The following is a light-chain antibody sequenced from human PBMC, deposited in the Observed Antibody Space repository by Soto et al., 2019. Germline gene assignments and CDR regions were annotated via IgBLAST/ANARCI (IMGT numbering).Light chain of an antibody. V-gene: IGLV2-14*01. J-gene: IGLJ1*01. CDR1: SSDVGGYDY. Sequence: QSVLTQPASVSGSPGQSITISCTGTSSDVGGYDYVSWYQLHPGKAPKLMVFEVNNRPSGVSYRFSGSKSGNTASLTISGLQAEDEADYFCSSYSISTAYLFGPGTK. CDR3: SSYSISTAYL. CDR2: EVN.